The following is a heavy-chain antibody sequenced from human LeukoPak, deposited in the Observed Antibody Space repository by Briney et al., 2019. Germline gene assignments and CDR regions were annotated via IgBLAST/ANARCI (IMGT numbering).Heavy chain of an antibody. V-gene: IGHV3-23*01. D-gene: IGHD2-2*01. CDR2: ISATDGST. CDR1: GFTFASYA. J-gene: IGHJ5*02. Sequence: GGSLRLSCEASGFTFASYAMTWVRQAPEKGLEWVSSISATDGSTYYAYSVRGRFTISRDNTKNTLFLQMSSLRAEDTALYYCVACSSASCYGDRFDPWGQGTLVTVSS. CDR3: VACSSASCYGDRFDP.